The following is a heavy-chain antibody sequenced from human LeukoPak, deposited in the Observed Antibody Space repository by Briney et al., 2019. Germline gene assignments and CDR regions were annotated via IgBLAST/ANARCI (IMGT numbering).Heavy chain of an antibody. Sequence: GGSLRLSCAASGFTVSSNYMSWVRQAPGKGLEWVSVIYSGGSTYYADSVKGRFTISRDNSKNTLYLQMNSLRAEDTAVYYCAKDRTYYDFWSGPDDAFDIWGQGTMVTVSS. J-gene: IGHJ3*02. V-gene: IGHV3-53*01. D-gene: IGHD3-3*01. CDR2: IYSGGST. CDR1: GFTVSSNY. CDR3: AKDRTYYDFWSGPDDAFDI.